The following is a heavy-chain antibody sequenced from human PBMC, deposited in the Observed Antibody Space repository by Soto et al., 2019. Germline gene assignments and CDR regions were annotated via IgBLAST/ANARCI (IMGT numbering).Heavy chain of an antibody. CDR3: SREGGGTSEPPFDY. CDR1: GYTFTTYA. D-gene: IGHD3-16*01. CDR2: INAGNGNT. V-gene: IGHV1-3*01. J-gene: IGHJ4*02. Sequence: QVQLVQSGAEVKKPGASVKVSCKASGYTFTTYAIHWVRQAPGQRLEWMGWINAGNGNTKYSQKCQGRVTMTRDTSASTAYLELSSLRSEATAVYYCSREGGGTSEPPFDYWGQGTLVTVSS.